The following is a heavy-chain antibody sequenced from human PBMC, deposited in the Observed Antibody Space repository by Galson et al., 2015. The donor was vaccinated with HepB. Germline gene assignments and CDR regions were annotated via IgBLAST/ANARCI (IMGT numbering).Heavy chain of an antibody. CDR1: GYTFTGYY. CDR2: INPNSGGT. Sequence: SVKVSCKASGYTFTGYYMHWVRQAPGQGLEWMGWINPNSGGTNYAQKFQGRVTMTRDTSISTAYMELSRLRSDDTAVYYCARITIFGVVTPFDYWGQGTLVTVSS. D-gene: IGHD3-3*01. V-gene: IGHV1-2*02. CDR3: ARITIFGVVTPFDY. J-gene: IGHJ4*02.